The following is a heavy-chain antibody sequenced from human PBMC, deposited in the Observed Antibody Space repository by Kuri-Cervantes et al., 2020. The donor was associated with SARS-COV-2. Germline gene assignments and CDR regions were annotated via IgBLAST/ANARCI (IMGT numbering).Heavy chain of an antibody. Sequence: ASVKVSCKASGYTFTGYYMHWVRQAPGQGLERMGWISAYNGVTFFAHNFQGRVTMTVDASTSTAYMELRSLRSDDTAVYYCARDPCGIDCWRRLDYWGQGTLVTVSS. D-gene: IGHD2-21*01. CDR3: ARDPCGIDCWRRLDY. CDR2: ISAYNGVT. J-gene: IGHJ4*02. V-gene: IGHV1-18*04. CDR1: GYTFTGYY.